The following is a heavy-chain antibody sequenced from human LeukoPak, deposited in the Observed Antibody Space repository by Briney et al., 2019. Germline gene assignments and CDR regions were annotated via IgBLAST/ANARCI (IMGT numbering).Heavy chain of an antibody. CDR3: ASDCSGGSCYGAFDI. V-gene: IGHV4-30-4*01. D-gene: IGHD2-15*01. CDR1: GASIRSGDYY. Sequence: SETLSLTCTGSGASIRSGDYYWSWIRQPPGKGLEWIGYIYDSGSTYYNPSLKSRLTISVDTSENRFSMKLSSVTAPDTAVYYCASDCSGGSCYGAFDIWGQGTMVTVSS. CDR2: IYDSGST. J-gene: IGHJ3*02.